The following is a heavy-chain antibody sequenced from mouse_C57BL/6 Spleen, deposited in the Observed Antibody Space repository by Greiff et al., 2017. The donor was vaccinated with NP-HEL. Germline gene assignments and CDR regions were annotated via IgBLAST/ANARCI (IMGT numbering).Heavy chain of an antibody. CDR2: IYPGSGST. CDR3: ARSPLRGAWFAY. D-gene: IGHD1-1*01. CDR1: GYTFTSYW. J-gene: IGHJ3*01. Sequence: QVQLQQPGAELVKPGASVKMSCKASGYTFTSYWITWVKQRPGQGLEWIGDIYPGSGSTNYNEKFKSKATLTVDTSSSTAYMQLSSLTSEDSAVYYGARSPLRGAWFAYWGQGTLVTVSA. V-gene: IGHV1-55*01.